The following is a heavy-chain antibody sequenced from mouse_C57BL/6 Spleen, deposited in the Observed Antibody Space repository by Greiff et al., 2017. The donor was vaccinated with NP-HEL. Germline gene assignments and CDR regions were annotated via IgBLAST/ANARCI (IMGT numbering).Heavy chain of an antibody. Sequence: EVNLVESGGGLVKPGGSLKLSCAASGFTFSSYAMSWVRQTPEKRLEWVATISDGGSYTYYPDNVKGRFTISRDNAKNNLYLQMSHLKSEDTAMYYCARDGSSRAAWFAYWGQGTLVTVSA. V-gene: IGHV5-4*01. CDR2: ISDGGSYT. CDR1: GFTFSSYA. J-gene: IGHJ3*01. D-gene: IGHD3-3*01. CDR3: ARDGSSRAAWFAY.